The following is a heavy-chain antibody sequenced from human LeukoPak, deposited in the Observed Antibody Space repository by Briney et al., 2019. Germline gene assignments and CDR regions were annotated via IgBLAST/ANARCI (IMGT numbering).Heavy chain of an antibody. CDR3: ARFYYDSSGYD. J-gene: IGHJ4*02. Sequence: SETLSLTCAVYGGSFSGCYWSWIRQPPGKGLEWIGEINHSGSTNYNPSLKSRVTISVDTSKNQFSLKLSSVTAADTAVYYCARFYYDSSGYDWGQGTLVTVSS. V-gene: IGHV4-34*01. D-gene: IGHD3-22*01. CDR1: GGSFSGCY. CDR2: INHSGST.